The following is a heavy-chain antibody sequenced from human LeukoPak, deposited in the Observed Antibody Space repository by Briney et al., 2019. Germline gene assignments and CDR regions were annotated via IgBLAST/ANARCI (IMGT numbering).Heavy chain of an antibody. CDR1: GFTFGDYT. D-gene: IGHD3-16*01. CDR2: IRSRAYGGTT. CDR3: TRDPIMIEGV. J-gene: IGHJ6*02. Sequence: GGSLRLSCTGSGFTFGDYTMTWIRQAPGKGLEWVGFIRSRAYGGTTEFAASVKDRFTISRDDSKSIAYLQMNSLKTGDTGVYYCTRDPIMIEGVWGQGTTVTVSS. V-gene: IGHV3-49*03.